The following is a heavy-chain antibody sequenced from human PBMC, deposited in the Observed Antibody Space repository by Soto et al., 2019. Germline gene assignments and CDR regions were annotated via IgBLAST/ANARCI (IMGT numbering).Heavy chain of an antibody. D-gene: IGHD2-2*01. CDR1: GFTFSSYA. CDR2: ISYDGSNK. CDR3: ARGPSVYCSSTSCSPFDP. Sequence: PGGSLRLSCAASGFTFSSYAMHWVRQAPGKGLEWVAVISYDGSNKYYADSVKGRFTISRGNSKNTLYLQMNSLRAEDTAVYYCARGPSVYCSSTSCSPFDPWGQGTLVTVSS. V-gene: IGHV3-30-3*01. J-gene: IGHJ5*02.